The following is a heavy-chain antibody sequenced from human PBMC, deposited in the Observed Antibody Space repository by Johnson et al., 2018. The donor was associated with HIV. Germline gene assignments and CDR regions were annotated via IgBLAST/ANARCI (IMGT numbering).Heavy chain of an antibody. CDR3: ARACRDGYTCDVYDI. D-gene: IGHD5-24*01. V-gene: IGHV3-30*09. Sequence: QVQLVESGGGVVQPGRSVRLSCVVSGLSFSNHAIYWVRQAPGKGLRWVPILLHDANGQHYADSVKGRFAISRDNSKTNPYLQMNSLRAEDTAVYYCARACRDGYTCDVYDIWGQGTMVTVSS. J-gene: IGHJ3*02. CDR1: GLSFSNHA. CDR2: LLHDANGQ.